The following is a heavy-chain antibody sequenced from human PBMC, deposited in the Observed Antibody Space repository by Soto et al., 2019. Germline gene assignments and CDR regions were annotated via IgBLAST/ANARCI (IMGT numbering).Heavy chain of an antibody. CDR2: IYYSGST. J-gene: IGHJ4*02. V-gene: IGHV4-59*01. Sequence: PSETLSLTCTVSGGSISSYYWSWIRQPPGKGLEWIGYIYYSGSTNYNPSLKSRVTISVDTSKNQFSLKLSSVTAADTAVYYCARDILRGPFTYFDYWGQGTLVTVSS. D-gene: IGHD3-10*01. CDR1: GGSISSYY. CDR3: ARDILRGPFTYFDY.